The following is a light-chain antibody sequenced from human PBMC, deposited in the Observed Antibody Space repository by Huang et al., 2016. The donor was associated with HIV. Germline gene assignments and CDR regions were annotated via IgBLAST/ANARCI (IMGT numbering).Light chain of an antibody. V-gene: IGKV4-1*01. CDR3: QQYYSSPQT. J-gene: IGKJ1*01. CDR1: QSVYASSTSKDY. CDR2: WAS. Sequence: DIIMSQSPESLTVSLGERATLNCRSSQSVYASSTSKDYMAWFQQKPGQPPSLLLFWASSREVGGPDRFSGSGSGTHFTLTIANLQPEDAAIYYCQQYYSSPQTFGQGTRV.